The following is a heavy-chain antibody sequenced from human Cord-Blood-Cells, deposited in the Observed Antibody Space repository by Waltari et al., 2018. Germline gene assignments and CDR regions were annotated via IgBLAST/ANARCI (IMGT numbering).Heavy chain of an antibody. Sequence: QVQLVQSGADVKKPGASVEVSCNASGYTFTTYYMHWVRQPPGQGLEWLGIINPSGGSTSYAQKFQGRVTMTRDTSTSTVYMELSSLRSEDTAVYYCARSRDGYNFDYWGQGTLVTVSS. CDR1: GYTFTTYY. CDR2: INPSGGST. CDR3: ARSRDGYNFDY. J-gene: IGHJ4*02. V-gene: IGHV1-46*01. D-gene: IGHD5-12*01.